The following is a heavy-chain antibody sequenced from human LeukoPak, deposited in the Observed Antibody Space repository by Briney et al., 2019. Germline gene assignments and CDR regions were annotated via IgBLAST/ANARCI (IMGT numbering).Heavy chain of an antibody. CDR1: GYTFSSCA. CDR3: ARWYCTTSTCYYDY. Sequence: GGSLRLSCAASGYTFSSCAMSWVRQAPGKGLEWVSAISGSGGGTYYADSVKGRFTISRDNSKNTLYLQMNSLRADDTAVYYCARWYCTTSTCYYDYWGQGTLVTVSS. J-gene: IGHJ4*02. CDR2: ISGSGGGT. V-gene: IGHV3-23*01. D-gene: IGHD2-8*01.